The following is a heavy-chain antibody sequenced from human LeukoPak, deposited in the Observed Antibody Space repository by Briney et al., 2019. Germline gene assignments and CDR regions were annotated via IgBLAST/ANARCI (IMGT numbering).Heavy chain of an antibody. D-gene: IGHD3-22*01. V-gene: IGHV1-24*01. Sequence: ASVKVSCKVSGYTLTELSMHWVRQAPGKGLEWMGGFDPEEGETIYAQKFQGRVTMTEDTSTDTAYMELSSLRSEDTAVYYCATLYYYDSSGYYYNWFDPWGQGTLVTVSS. CDR2: FDPEEGET. CDR3: ATLYYYDSSGYYYNWFDP. J-gene: IGHJ5*02. CDR1: GYTLTELS.